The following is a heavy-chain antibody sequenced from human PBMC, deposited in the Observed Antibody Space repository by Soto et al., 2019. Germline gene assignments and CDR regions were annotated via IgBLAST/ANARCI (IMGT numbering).Heavy chain of an antibody. CDR1: GGTFSNYT. CDR2: IIPILGIA. V-gene: IGHV1-69*08. D-gene: IGHD2-15*01. CDR3: ARDYEVVAGDQHCFDP. J-gene: IGHJ5*02. Sequence: QVQLVQSGAEVKKPGSSVKVSCKASGGTFSNYTISWVRQAPGQGLEWMGRIIPILGIANYAQNFQARVTITADKSTSTAYMELSSLRSEDTAVYYCARDYEVVAGDQHCFDPWGQGTLVTVPS.